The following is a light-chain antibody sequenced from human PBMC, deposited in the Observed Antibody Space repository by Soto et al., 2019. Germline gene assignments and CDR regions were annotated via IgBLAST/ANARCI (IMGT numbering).Light chain of an antibody. CDR1: SSNIGTNY. CDR2: RNN. V-gene: IGLV1-47*01. Sequence: QSVLTQPPSASGTPGQRVTMSCSGSSSNIGTNYVYWYQQRPGAAPALLIYRNNQRPSGVADRFSGSTSGTSAALAISGLQYEDEADYYCAAWDDSLSGHVVFGGGTKVTVL. CDR3: AAWDDSLSGHVV. J-gene: IGLJ2*01.